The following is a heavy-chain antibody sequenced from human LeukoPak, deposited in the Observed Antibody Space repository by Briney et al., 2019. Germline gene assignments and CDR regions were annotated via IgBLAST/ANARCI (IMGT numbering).Heavy chain of an antibody. CDR2: INHSGST. D-gene: IGHD1-26*01. CDR3: ARALRGVGANPLLY. Sequence: PSETLSLTCAVYGGSFSGYYWSWIRQPPGKGLEWIGEINHSGSTNYNPSLKSRVTISVYTSKNQFSLKLSSVTAADTAVYYCARALRGVGANPLLYWGQGTLVTVSS. V-gene: IGHV4-34*01. J-gene: IGHJ4*02. CDR1: GGSFSGYY.